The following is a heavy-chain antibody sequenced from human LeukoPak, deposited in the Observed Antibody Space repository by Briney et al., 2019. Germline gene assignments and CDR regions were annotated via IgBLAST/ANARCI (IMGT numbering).Heavy chain of an antibody. CDR1: GFTFSSYG. Sequence: GGSLRLSCAASGFTFSSYGMHWVRQAPGKGLDWVAFIRYDGSNTYYAGSVKGRFTISRDTSKNTLSLQMHRLRDADTAVYYCARLGSGYYFAFDLWGRGTLVTVSS. V-gene: IGHV3-30*02. CDR2: IRYDGSNT. J-gene: IGHJ2*01. CDR3: ARLGSGYYFAFDL. D-gene: IGHD3-22*01.